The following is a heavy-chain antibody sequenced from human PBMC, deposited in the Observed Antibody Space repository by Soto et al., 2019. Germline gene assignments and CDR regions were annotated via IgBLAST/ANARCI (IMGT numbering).Heavy chain of an antibody. V-gene: IGHV1-18*01. CDR2: ISAYNGNT. CDR1: GYTFTSYG. CDR3: EREARKPGGYDPEYYYCSMDV. D-gene: IGHD5-12*01. J-gene: IGHJ6*02. Sequence: ASVQVSRKPSGYTFTSYGISWVRQAPGPRLEWLGWISAYNGNTNYAQKLQGRAAMTTDTSTSIDYVERRSQRSVETAVDYCEREARKPGGYDPEYYYCSMDVWGQGTTVTVSS.